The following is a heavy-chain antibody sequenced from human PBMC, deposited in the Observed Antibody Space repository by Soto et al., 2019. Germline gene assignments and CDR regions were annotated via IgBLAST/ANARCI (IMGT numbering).Heavy chain of an antibody. CDR1: GYSFTRYW. CDR3: VRGTFGEPDGMDV. V-gene: IGHV5-51*01. Sequence: GGSLKISCKGSGYSFTRYWVGWGRHMPGKGLEWMGIIYPGDSDTRYSPSFQGQVTISADKSISTAYLQWSSLKASDTAMYYCVRGTFGEPDGMDVWGQGTTVTVSS. D-gene: IGHD3-10*01. J-gene: IGHJ6*02. CDR2: IYPGDSDT.